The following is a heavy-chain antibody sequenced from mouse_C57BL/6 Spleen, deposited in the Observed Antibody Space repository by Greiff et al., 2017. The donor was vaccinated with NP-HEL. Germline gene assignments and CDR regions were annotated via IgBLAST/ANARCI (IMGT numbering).Heavy chain of an antibody. CDR1: GFTFSDYG. Sequence: EVQLVESGGGLVKPGGSLKLSCAASGFTFSDYGMHWVRQAPEKGLEWVAYISSGSSTIYYADTVKGRFTISRDNAKNTLFLQMTSLRSEDTAMYYCAITTVYAMDYWGQGTSVTVSS. V-gene: IGHV5-17*01. CDR3: AITTVYAMDY. J-gene: IGHJ4*01. CDR2: ISSGSSTI. D-gene: IGHD1-1*01.